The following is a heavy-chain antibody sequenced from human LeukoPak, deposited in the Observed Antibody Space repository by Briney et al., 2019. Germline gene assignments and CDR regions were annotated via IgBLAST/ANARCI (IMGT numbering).Heavy chain of an antibody. D-gene: IGHD3-16*01. CDR3: AKGGKRWSYFDY. CDR1: GGSISSNNYY. Sequence: SETLSLTCTVSGGSISSNNYYWGRIRQPPGKGLEWIGYIYYSGSTNYNPSLKSRVTISVDTSKNQFSLKLSSVTAADTAVYYCAKGGKRWSYFDYWGQGTLVTVSS. V-gene: IGHV4-61*05. J-gene: IGHJ4*02. CDR2: IYYSGST.